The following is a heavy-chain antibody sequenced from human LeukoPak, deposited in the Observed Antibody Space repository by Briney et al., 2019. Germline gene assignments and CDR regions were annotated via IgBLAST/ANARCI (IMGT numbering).Heavy chain of an antibody. J-gene: IGHJ5*02. V-gene: IGHV1-18*01. D-gene: IGHD3-22*01. CDR2: ISAYNGNT. CDR1: GYTFTSYG. Sequence: ASVKVSCKASGYTFTSYGISWVRQAPGQGLEWMGWISAYNGNTNYAQKLQGRVTMTTDTSTSTAYMELRSLRSDDTAVYYCARQRNYYDSSGYYYPWFDPWGQGILVTVPS. CDR3: ARQRNYYDSSGYYYPWFDP.